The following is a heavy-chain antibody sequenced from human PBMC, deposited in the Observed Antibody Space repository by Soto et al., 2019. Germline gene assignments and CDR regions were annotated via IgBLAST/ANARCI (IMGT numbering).Heavy chain of an antibody. D-gene: IGHD4-4*01. CDR3: ARAPTITTNFDY. V-gene: IGHV3-66*01. J-gene: IGHJ4*02. CDR1: GFTVTSNY. CDR2: IHSGGTT. Sequence: GGSLRLSYAVSGFTVTSNYMSWVRQAPGKGLEWVSIIHSGGTTNYADSVRGRFTISRDNSHNTVYLQMNSLRVEDTAVYYCARAPTITTNFDYWGQGTQVTVSS.